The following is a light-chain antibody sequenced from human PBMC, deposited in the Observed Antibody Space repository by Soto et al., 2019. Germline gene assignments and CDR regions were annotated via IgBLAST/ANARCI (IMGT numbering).Light chain of an antibody. CDR1: QILSSN. V-gene: IGKV3-15*01. J-gene: IGKJ1*01. CDR3: QHYNNWPVT. Sequence: EVVMTQSPATLSVSLGERATLSCRASQILSSNLAWYQQKPGQAPRLLIYDVSTRATGIPVRFSGSGSGTEFTLTISSLQSEDFAVYYCQHYNNWPVTFGQGTKVDIK. CDR2: DVS.